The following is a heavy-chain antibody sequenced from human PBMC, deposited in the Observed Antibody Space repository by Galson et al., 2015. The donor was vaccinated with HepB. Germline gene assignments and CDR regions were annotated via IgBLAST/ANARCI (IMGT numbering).Heavy chain of an antibody. J-gene: IGHJ4*02. Sequence: SLRLSCAASGHTFSSHGMHWVRQAPGKGLEWVALIWYDGSKDYYADSGKGRFAVSRDNFNNILYLQMNSLRAEDTAVYYCARYYGNYRAFDYWGQGTLVTVSS. V-gene: IGHV3-33*04. CDR2: IWYDGSKD. CDR1: GHTFSSHG. D-gene: IGHD4-11*01. CDR3: ARYYGNYRAFDY.